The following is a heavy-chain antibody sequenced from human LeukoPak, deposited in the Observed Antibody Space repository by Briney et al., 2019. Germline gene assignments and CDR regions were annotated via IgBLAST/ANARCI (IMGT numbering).Heavy chain of an antibody. J-gene: IGHJ3*02. CDR2: IHPSGST. CDR3: ASYARTYYYGSGSSGHAFDI. V-gene: IGHV4-4*07. Sequence: CLWIRQPAGKGLEWIGRIHPSGSTNYNPSLKSRVTLSVDTSKNEFSLKLSSVTAADTAVYYCASYARTYYYGSGSSGHAFDIWGQGTMVTVSS. D-gene: IGHD3-10*01.